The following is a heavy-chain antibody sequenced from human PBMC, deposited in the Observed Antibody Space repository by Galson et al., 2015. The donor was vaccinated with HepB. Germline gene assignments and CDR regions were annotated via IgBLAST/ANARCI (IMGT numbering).Heavy chain of an antibody. CDR2: ISGGSSAI. CDR1: GFTFSSYS. D-gene: IGHD3/OR15-3a*01. Sequence: SLRLSCAASGFTFSSYSLNWVRQAPGKGLEWVSYISGGSSAIYYADSVKGRFTISRDNAKNSLYLQINSLRAEDAAVYYCARDRDWAFDYWGQGSLVTVSS. CDR3: ARDRDWAFDY. J-gene: IGHJ4*02. V-gene: IGHV3-48*01.